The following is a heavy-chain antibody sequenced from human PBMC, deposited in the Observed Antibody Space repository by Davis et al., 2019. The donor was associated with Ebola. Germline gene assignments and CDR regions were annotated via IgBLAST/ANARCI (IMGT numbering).Heavy chain of an antibody. V-gene: IGHV3-53*04. D-gene: IGHD5-12*01. Sequence: GESLKISCAASGFTVSSNYMSWVRQAPGKGLEWVSVIYSGGSTYYADSVKGRFTISRHNSKNTLYLQMNSLRAEDTAVYYCASTHPGYSGYDLWYWGQGTLVTVSS. CDR3: ASTHPGYSGYDLWY. CDR1: GFTVSSNY. J-gene: IGHJ4*02. CDR2: IYSGGST.